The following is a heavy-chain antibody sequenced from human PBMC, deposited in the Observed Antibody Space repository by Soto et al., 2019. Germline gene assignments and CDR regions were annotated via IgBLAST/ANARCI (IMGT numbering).Heavy chain of an antibody. CDR2: ILSSGGSI. D-gene: IGHD6-6*01. V-gene: IGHV3-21*01. Sequence: EVQLVESGGGLVKPGGSLRLSCAASGVTFSSFSFNWVRQAPGKGLKWVSFILSSGGSIYYADSVKGRFTISRDNAKNSLYLQMNSLKDEDTAVYYCVRDSWEQLVRRGFYYYYMDVWGKGTTVTVSS. CDR1: GVTFSSFS. J-gene: IGHJ6*03. CDR3: VRDSWEQLVRRGFYYYYMDV.